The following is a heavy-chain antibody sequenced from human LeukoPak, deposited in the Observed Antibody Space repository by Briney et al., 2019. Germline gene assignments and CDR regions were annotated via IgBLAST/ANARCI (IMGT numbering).Heavy chain of an antibody. CDR3: ARGGYSSSWYHFDY. Sequence: GGSLRLSCAASGFTVSSNYMSWVRQAPGKGLEWVSVIYSGGSTYYADSVKGRFTISRDNSKNTLFLQMNSLRAEDTAVYYCARGGYSSSWYHFDYWGQGTLVTVSS. V-gene: IGHV3-53*01. D-gene: IGHD6-13*01. CDR2: IYSGGST. J-gene: IGHJ4*02. CDR1: GFTVSSNY.